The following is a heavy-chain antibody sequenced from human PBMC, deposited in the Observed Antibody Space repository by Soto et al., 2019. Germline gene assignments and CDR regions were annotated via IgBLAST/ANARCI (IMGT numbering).Heavy chain of an antibody. D-gene: IGHD1-26*01. CDR2: INHLETT. J-gene: IGHJ4*02. Sequence: SETLSLTCTVSGASITYGGYSWSWIRQTPGKGLEWIGYINHLETTFYNPSFESRLTLSIDRAKNQFSLNLSSMSAADRAVDFCARGGGSDSFDYWGQGILVTVSS. CDR3: ARGGGSDSFDY. V-gene: IGHV4-30-2*01. CDR1: GASITYGGYS.